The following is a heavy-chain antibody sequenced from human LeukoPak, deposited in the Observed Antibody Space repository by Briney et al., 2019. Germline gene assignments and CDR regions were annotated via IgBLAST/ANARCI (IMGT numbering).Heavy chain of an antibody. CDR2: IYYSERT. D-gene: IGHD6-19*01. V-gene: IGHV4-59*01. CDR1: GGSISTYY. CDR3: ARAVAGTDAGFDI. Sequence: SETLSLTCTVSGGSISTYYWSWIRQPPGKGLEWIGYIYYSERTKYNPSLKSRVTVSVDTPKNQFSLNRFSLKLSSVTAADTATYYCARAVAGTDAGFDIWGQGTMVTVSS. J-gene: IGHJ3*02.